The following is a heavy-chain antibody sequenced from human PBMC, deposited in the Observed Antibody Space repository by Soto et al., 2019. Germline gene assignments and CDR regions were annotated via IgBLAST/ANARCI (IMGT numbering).Heavy chain of an antibody. CDR3: VRGDKGGFDL. D-gene: IGHD2-21*02. CDR1: GFTFNFTW. V-gene: IGHV3-74*01. J-gene: IGHJ3*01. CDR2: IHSDGSTT. Sequence: EVQLVESEGGLVQRGGSRRLSCAAAGFTFNFTWLHWVRQPPGQGLVWVSHIHSDGSTTTYADSVKGRFTISRDNAKNTLYLQMNSLRAEDTAVYYCVRGDKGGFDLWGQGTTVTVSS.